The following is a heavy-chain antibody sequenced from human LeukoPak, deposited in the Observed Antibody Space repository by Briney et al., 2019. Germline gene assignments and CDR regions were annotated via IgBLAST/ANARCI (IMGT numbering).Heavy chain of an antibody. CDR2: IREDGSEK. J-gene: IGHJ4*02. CDR1: GFTFSNYW. Sequence: PGGSLRLSCAASGFTFSNYWMSWVRQAPGKGLKWVANIREDGSEKYYVDSVKGQFTISRDNAKNSLFLQMDSLRAEDTAVYYCARDLAGHYYGSGSSFDYWGQGTLVTVS. CDR3: ARDLAGHYYGSGSSFDY. D-gene: IGHD3-10*01. V-gene: IGHV3-7*01.